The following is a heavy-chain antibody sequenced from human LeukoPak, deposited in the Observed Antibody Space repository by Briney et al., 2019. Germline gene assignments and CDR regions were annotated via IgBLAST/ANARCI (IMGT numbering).Heavy chain of an antibody. D-gene: IGHD5-12*01. J-gene: IGHJ4*02. Sequence: GASVKVSCKASGYTFTTYAISWVRQAPGQELEWMGWSSASNGNTNYAQKFQGRVTMNTDTSRSTDYKELRSLRSDDTAVYYCARGNFIVASSSRRDYYFDYWGQGTLVTVSS. V-gene: IGHV1-18*01. CDR3: ARGNFIVASSSRRDYYFDY. CDR1: GYTFTTYA. CDR2: SSASNGNT.